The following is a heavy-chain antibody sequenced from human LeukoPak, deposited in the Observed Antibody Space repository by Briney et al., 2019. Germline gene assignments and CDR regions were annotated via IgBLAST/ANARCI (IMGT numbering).Heavy chain of an antibody. CDR3: ARQGALVKGIDY. J-gene: IGHJ4*02. D-gene: IGHD6-13*01. CDR1: GYTFTGYY. V-gene: IGHV1-2*02. CDR2: INPNSGVT. Sequence: ASVKVSCKASGYTFTGYYMHWVRQAPGQGLEWMGWINPNSGVTNYAQKFQGRVTMTRETSISTVYMELSRLRSDDTAVYYCARQGALVKGIDYWGQGTLVTVSS.